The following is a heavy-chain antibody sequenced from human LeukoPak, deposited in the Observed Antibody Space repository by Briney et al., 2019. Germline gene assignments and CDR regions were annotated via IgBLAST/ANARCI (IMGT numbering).Heavy chain of an antibody. V-gene: IGHV1-2*02. CDR3: ARLSYGDYGYLAFDI. CDR2: INPNSGGT. CDR1: GYTFTSYG. Sequence: ASVKVSCKASGYTFTSYGISWVRQAPGQGLEWMGWINPNSGGTNYAQKFQGRVTMTRNTSISTAYMELSRLRSDDTAVYYCARLSYGDYGYLAFDIWGQGTMVTVSS. D-gene: IGHD4-17*01. J-gene: IGHJ3*02.